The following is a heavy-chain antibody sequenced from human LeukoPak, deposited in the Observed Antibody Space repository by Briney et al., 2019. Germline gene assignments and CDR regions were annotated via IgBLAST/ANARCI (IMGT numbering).Heavy chain of an antibody. V-gene: IGHV4-34*01. J-gene: IGHJ4*02. Sequence: SETLSLTCAVYGGSFSGYYWSWIRQPPGKGLEWIGEINHSGSTNYNPSLKSRVTISADTSKNQFSLKLSSVTAADTAVYYRARGARRWLQFAGIYFDYWGQGTLVTVSS. CDR2: INHSGST. CDR3: ARGARRWLQFAGIYFDY. D-gene: IGHD5-24*01. CDR1: GGSFSGYY.